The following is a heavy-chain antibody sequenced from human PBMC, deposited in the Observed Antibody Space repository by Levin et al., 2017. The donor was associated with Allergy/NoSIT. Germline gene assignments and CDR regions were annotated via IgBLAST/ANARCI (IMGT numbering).Heavy chain of an antibody. CDR1: GFTFDDYA. Sequence: SLKISCAASGFTFDDYAMHWVRQAPGKGLEWVSGISWNSGSIGYADSVKGRFTISRDNAKNSLYLQMNSLRTEDTALYYCARDNIGLPDAFDIWGKGKMVIVSS. CDR2: ISWNSGSI. V-gene: IGHV3-9*01. J-gene: IGHJ3*02. CDR3: ARDNIGLPDAFDI. D-gene: IGHD3-10*01.